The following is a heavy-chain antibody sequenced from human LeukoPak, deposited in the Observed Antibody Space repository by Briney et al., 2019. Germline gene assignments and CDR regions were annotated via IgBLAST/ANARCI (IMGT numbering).Heavy chain of an antibody. CDR2: ISGSGSST. CDR1: GFTFSTYA. CDR3: AKIHGDNYFDY. V-gene: IGHV3-23*01. Sequence: GGSLGLSWAASGFTFSTYAMSGARQPPGRGLEWVSAISGSGSSTYYADSVKGRFAISRDNSKNTLYLQMSSLRAEDTAVYYCAKIHGDNYFDYWGQGTLVTVSS. D-gene: IGHD4-17*01. J-gene: IGHJ4*02.